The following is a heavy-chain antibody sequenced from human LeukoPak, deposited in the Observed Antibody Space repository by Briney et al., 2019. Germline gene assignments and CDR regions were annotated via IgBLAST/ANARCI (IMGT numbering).Heavy chain of an antibody. CDR3: AADYYDSSGSFFDY. D-gene: IGHD3-22*01. CDR1: GFTFSSYA. V-gene: IGHV3-23*01. Sequence: GGSLRLSCAASGFTFSSYAMSWVRQAPGKGLEWVSAISGSGGSTYYADSVKGRFTISRDNSKSTLYLQMNSLRAEDTAVYYCAADYYDSSGSFFDYWGQGTLVTVSS. J-gene: IGHJ4*02. CDR2: ISGSGGST.